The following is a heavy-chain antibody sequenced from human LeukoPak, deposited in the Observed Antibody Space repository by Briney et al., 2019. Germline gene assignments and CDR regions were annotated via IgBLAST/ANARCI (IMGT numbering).Heavy chain of an antibody. J-gene: IGHJ5*02. Sequence: GGSLRLSCAASGLHFSGTAMGWVRQAPGKGLEWVSAISQDGMNAYYAHSGKGRFTISRDNSEKTVSLEMSSLTAADTGVYYCAKDGAQYSSGPECDPRGQGALVTVSP. D-gene: IGHD6-19*01. CDR3: AKDGAQYSSGPECDP. CDR1: GLHFSGTA. V-gene: IGHV3-23*01. CDR2: ISQDGMNA.